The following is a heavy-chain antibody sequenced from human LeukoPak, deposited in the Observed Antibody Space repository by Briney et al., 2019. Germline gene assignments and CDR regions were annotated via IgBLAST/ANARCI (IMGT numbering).Heavy chain of an antibody. CDR2: ISSSGGTI. CDR1: GFTFSSYG. D-gene: IGHD3-10*01. J-gene: IGHJ6*03. CDR3: ARSGRDSAVRGVPPPYYMDV. V-gene: IGHV3-21*04. Sequence: PGGSLRLSCAASGFTFSSYGMSWVRQAPGKGLEWVSAISSSGGTIYYADSVKGRFTISRDNAKNSPYLQMNSLRAEDTAVYYCARSGRDSAVRGVPPPYYMDVWGKGTTVTISS.